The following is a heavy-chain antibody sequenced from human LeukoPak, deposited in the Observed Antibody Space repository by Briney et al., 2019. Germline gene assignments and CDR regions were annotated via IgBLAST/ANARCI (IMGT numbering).Heavy chain of an antibody. CDR3: ARGRNYYDSSGYYPDY. CDR2: INHSGST. D-gene: IGHD3-22*01. CDR1: GGYISSYY. V-gene: IGHV4-34*01. Sequence: PSETLSLTCTVSGGYISSYYWSWIRQPPGKWLEWIGEINHSGSTNYNPSLKSRVTISVDTSKNQFSLKLSSVTAADTAVYYCARGRNYYDSSGYYPDYWGQGTLVTVSS. J-gene: IGHJ4*02.